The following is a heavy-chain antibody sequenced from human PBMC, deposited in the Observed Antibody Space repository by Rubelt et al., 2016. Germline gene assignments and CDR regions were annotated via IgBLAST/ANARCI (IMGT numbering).Heavy chain of an antibody. Sequence: EVQLLASGGGLAQPGGSLRLSCAASGLTFSNFAMTWVRQAQGKGLEWVSTISGSGGSKYYAESVKGRFTISSNNSKNTLYLQMNSLKAEDTAIYHCAKGEHEWLVRGIDYWGQGTLVTVFS. J-gene: IGHJ4*02. CDR2: ISGSGGSK. CDR3: AKGEHEWLVRGIDY. V-gene: IGHV3-23*01. D-gene: IGHD6-19*01. CDR1: GLTFSNFA.